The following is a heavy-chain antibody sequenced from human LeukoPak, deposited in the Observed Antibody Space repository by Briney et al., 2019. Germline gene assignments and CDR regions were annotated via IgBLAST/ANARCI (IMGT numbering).Heavy chain of an antibody. CDR3: ARDVVDTALGTIDY. V-gene: IGHV1-69*04. Sequence: GASVEVSCKASGGTFSSYAISWVRQAPGQGLEWMGRIIPILGIANYAQKFQGRVTITADKSTSTAYMELSSLRSEDTAVYYCARDVVDTALGTIDYWGQGTLVTVPS. CDR1: GGTFSSYA. J-gene: IGHJ4*02. D-gene: IGHD5-18*01. CDR2: IIPILGIA.